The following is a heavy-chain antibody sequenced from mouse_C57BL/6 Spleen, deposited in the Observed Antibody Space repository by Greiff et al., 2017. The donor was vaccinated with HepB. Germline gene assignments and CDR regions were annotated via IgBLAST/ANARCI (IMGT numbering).Heavy chain of an antibody. Sequence: DVKLEESGGGLVQPGGSMKLSCVASGFTFSNYWMNWVRQSPEKGLEWVAQIRLKSDNYSTHYAESVKVRFTISRDDSKSSVYLQMNNLRAEDTGIYYCTSNSNFAYWGQGTLVTVSA. D-gene: IGHD2-5*01. J-gene: IGHJ3*01. V-gene: IGHV6-3*01. CDR3: TSNSNFAY. CDR2: IRLKSDNYST. CDR1: GFTFSNYW.